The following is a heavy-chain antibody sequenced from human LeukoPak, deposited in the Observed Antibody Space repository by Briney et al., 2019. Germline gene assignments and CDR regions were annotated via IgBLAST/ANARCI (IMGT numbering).Heavy chain of an antibody. D-gene: IGHD1-7*01. CDR3: ARVVVSYNWNSIGYYYYYVDV. CDR2: ISSSGSTI. Sequence: PGGSLRLSCAASGFTFSSYGMHWIRQAPGKGLEWVSYISSSGSTIYYADSVKGRFTISRDNAKNSLYLQMNSLRAEDTAVYYCARVVVSYNWNSIGYYYYYVDVWGKGTTVTVSS. V-gene: IGHV3-48*04. CDR1: GFTFSSYG. J-gene: IGHJ6*03.